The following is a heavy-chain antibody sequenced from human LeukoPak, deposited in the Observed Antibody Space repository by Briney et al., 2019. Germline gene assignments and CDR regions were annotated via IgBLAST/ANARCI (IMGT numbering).Heavy chain of an antibody. D-gene: IGHD6-19*01. J-gene: IGHJ4*02. Sequence: GGSLRLSCVASGFTFSSYAMSWVRQAPGKGLEWVSSVSGSDDTTNYADSVKGRLTASRDNSRNTLYLQMNSLRDEDTAMYYCARERTVADETGFDYWGQGTLVTVSS. CDR2: VSGSDDTT. V-gene: IGHV3-23*01. CDR3: ARERTVADETGFDY. CDR1: GFTFSSYA.